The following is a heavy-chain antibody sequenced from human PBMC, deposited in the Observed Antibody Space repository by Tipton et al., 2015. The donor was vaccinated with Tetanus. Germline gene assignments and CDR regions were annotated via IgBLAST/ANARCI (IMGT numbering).Heavy chain of an antibody. CDR2: IYYSGTT. J-gene: IGHJ4*02. CDR3: AGVTAQRTELYFDH. D-gene: IGHD6-13*01. CDR1: GGSIISADHY. Sequence: TLSLTCTVSGGSIISADHYWSWIRQPPGKGLEWIGYIYYSGTTYYSPSLKSRVTISVDTSNNHFSLKLGSVTAADTAVYFCAGVTAQRTELYFDHWGQGTLVTVSS. V-gene: IGHV4-30-4*01.